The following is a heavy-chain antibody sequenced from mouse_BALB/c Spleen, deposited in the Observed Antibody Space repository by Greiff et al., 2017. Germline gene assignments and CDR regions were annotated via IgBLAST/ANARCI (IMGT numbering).Heavy chain of an antibody. Sequence: DVKLQESGPGLVKPSQSLSLTCSVTGYSITSGYYWNWIRQFPGNKLEWMGYISYDGSNNYNPSLKNRISITRDTSKNQFFLKLNSVTTEDTATYYCARDNVDGYYWYFDVWGAGTTVTVSS. CDR1: GYSITSGYY. CDR3: ARDNVDGYYWYFDV. CDR2: ISYDGSN. J-gene: IGHJ1*01. D-gene: IGHD2-3*01. V-gene: IGHV3-6*02.